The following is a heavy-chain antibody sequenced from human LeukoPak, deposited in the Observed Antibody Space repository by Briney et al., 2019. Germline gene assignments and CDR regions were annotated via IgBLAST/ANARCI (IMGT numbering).Heavy chain of an antibody. J-gene: IGHJ6*02. CDR3: ARGTVVFGMDV. CDR1: GGSISSYY. CDR2: IYYSGST. D-gene: IGHD2-15*01. V-gene: IGHV4-59*01. Sequence: SETLSLTCTVSGGSISSYYWSWIRQPPGKGLDWIGYIYYSGSTNYNPSLKSRVTMSVDMSKNQFSLKLSSVTAADTAVYYCARGTVVFGMDVWGQGTTVTVSS.